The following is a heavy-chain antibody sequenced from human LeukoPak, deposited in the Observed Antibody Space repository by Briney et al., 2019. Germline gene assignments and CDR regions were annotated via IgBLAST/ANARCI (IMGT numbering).Heavy chain of an antibody. CDR3: AREDDAFDI. J-gene: IGHJ3*02. CDR2: ISQDSSNR. Sequence: GRSLRLSCGASGFIFKNYVLHWVRQAPGRGLEWVTLISQDSSNRHYADSVKGRFSISRDNSKNTLYLQMNSLRDEDTAVYFCAREDDAFDIWDQGTMVTVSS. V-gene: IGHV3-30*04. CDR1: GFIFKNYV.